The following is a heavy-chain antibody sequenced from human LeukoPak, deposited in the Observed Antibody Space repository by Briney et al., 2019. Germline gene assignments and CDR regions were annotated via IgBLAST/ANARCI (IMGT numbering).Heavy chain of an antibody. D-gene: IGHD6-13*01. CDR2: ISGSGGST. Sequence: GGSLTLSCAASGFTFSSYAMSWVRQAPGKGLEWVSVISGSGGSTYYAAPVKGRITISRDNSKSTLYLQMNSLRAEDTAVYYCAKVEGIAPRMQQLVHLDYWGQGTLITVSA. J-gene: IGHJ4*02. CDR1: GFTFSSYA. CDR3: AKVEGIAPRMQQLVHLDY. V-gene: IGHV3-23*01.